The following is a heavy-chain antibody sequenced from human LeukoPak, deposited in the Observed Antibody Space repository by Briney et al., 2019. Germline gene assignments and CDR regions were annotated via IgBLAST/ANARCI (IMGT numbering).Heavy chain of an antibody. V-gene: IGHV3-21*01. J-gene: IGHJ4*02. CDR1: GFSFSFYG. CDR3: ARVAYTYVFDF. Sequence: GRSLRLSCAASGFSFSFYGMNWVRQAPGKGLDSAASISASSTYTFYGDAVKGRFTISRDDTTNSVHLQMNSLGPEDTAVYYCARVAYTYVFDFWGQGTLLTVSS. D-gene: IGHD3-16*01. CDR2: ISASSTYT.